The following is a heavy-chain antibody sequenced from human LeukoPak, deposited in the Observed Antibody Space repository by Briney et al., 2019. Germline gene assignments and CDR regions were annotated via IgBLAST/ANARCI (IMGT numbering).Heavy chain of an antibody. J-gene: IGHJ6*03. Sequence: SETLSLTCAVYGGSFSGYYWSWIRQPPGKGLEWIGEINHSGSTNYNPSLKSRVTISVDTSKNQFSLKLSSVTAADTAVYYCARRKRYYDSSGYYYYYYYMDVWGKGTTVTVSS. V-gene: IGHV4-34*01. D-gene: IGHD3-22*01. CDR2: INHSGST. CDR3: ARRKRYYDSSGYYYYYYYMDV. CDR1: GGSFSGYY.